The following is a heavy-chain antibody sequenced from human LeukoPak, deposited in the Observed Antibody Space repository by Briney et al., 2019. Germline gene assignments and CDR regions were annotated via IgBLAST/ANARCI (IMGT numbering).Heavy chain of an antibody. CDR3: ARSGAAAGSVYFDY. V-gene: IGHV1-18*01. Sequence: VASVKVSCKASGYTFTSYGISWVRQAPGQGLEWMGWISAYNGNTNYAQKLQGRVTMTTDTSTSTAYMELRSLRSDDTAVYYCARSGAAAGSVYFDYWGQGTLVTVSS. D-gene: IGHD6-13*01. J-gene: IGHJ4*02. CDR2: ISAYNGNT. CDR1: GYTFTSYG.